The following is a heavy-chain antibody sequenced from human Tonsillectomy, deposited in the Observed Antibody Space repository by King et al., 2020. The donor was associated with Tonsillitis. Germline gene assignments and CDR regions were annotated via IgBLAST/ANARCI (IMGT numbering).Heavy chain of an antibody. V-gene: IGHV3-43*02. CDR2: ISGDGGGT. J-gene: IGHJ6*03. CDR3: AKDKDGYDFNYYYYYMDV. D-gene: IGHD5-12*01. Sequence: VQLVQSGGGVVQPGGSLRLSCAASGFTFDDFAMHWVRQAPGKGPEWVSLISGDGGGTYYADSVKDRFTISRDKSKNSLYLQMNSLRTEDTALYYCAKDKDGYDFNYYYYYMDVWGKGTTVTVSS. CDR1: GFTFDDFA.